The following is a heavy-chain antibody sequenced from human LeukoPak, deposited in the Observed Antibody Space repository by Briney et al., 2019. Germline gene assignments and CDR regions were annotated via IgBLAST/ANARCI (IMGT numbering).Heavy chain of an antibody. Sequence: GGALGLSCAASGFTFSSYAMHWVRQAPGKGLEYVSAISSNGGSTYYANSVKGRFTISRDNSKNTLYLQMGSLRAEDMAVYYCAREVGALSVGNWFDPW. V-gene: IGHV3-64*01. CDR1: GFTFSSYA. J-gene: IGHJ5*02. CDR3: AREVGALSVGNWFDP. D-gene: IGHD4-17*01. CDR2: ISSNGGST.